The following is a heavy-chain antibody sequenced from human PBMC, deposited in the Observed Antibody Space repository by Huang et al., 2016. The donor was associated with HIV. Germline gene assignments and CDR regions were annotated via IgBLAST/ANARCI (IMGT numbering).Heavy chain of an antibody. Sequence: QVQLQESGPGLVKPSQTLSLTCTVSGGSISSGGSYWSWIRQPPGTGLEWIGYIYYMGSPYYNPSLKSRVTISVDPSKNQFSLKLSSVTAADTAVYYCARDTDGGRTFDIWGQGTMVTVSS. CDR2: IYYMGSP. CDR1: GGSISSGGSY. CDR3: ARDTDGGRTFDI. J-gene: IGHJ3*02. V-gene: IGHV4-30-4*08. D-gene: IGHD2-2*02.